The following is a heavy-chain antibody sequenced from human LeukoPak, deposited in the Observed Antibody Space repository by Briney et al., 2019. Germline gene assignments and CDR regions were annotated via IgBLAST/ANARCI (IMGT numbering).Heavy chain of an antibody. J-gene: IGHJ3*02. Sequence: SETLSLTCTVSGDSITSNSDYWGWIRQPPGKGLEWIGSIYYSGSTYYNPSLKSRVTISVDTSKNQFSLKLSSVTAADTAVYYCARLYRLSSRVMDASDIWGQGTMVTASS. V-gene: IGHV4-39*01. CDR3: ARLYRLSSRVMDASDI. CDR1: GDSITSNSDY. CDR2: IYYSGST. D-gene: IGHD6-13*01.